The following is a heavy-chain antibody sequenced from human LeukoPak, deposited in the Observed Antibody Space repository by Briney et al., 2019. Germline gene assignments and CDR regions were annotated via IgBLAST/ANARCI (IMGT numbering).Heavy chain of an antibody. CDR1: GFTFSTYS. Sequence: PGGSLRLSCAASGFTFSTYSMNWVRQAPGKGLEWVSYITRSSSAIYYADSVKGRFTISRDNAKNSLYLQMNNLRDEDTAVYYCARESSIDYWSQGTLVTVSS. CDR3: ARESSIDY. CDR2: ITRSSSAI. V-gene: IGHV3-48*02. J-gene: IGHJ4*02.